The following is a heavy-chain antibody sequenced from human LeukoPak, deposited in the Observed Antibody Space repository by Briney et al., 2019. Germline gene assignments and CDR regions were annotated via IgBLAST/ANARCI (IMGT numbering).Heavy chain of an antibody. CDR3: AKDDDDFLDVFDI. CDR1: GFTFSSYT. V-gene: IGHV3-23*01. CDR2: ISGSGSST. J-gene: IGHJ3*02. Sequence: PGGSLRLSCAASGFTFSSYTMSLVRQAPGKGLEWCSGISGSGSSTYHAESARGRFTSSRDNSKNTLHLQMNSLRGEDTAIYYCAKDDDDFLDVFDIWGQGTVVTASS. D-gene: IGHD3-3*01.